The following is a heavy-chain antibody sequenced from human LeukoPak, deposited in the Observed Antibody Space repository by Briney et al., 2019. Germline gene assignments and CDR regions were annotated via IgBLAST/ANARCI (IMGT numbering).Heavy chain of an antibody. CDR3: ARTGVPYYYGMDV. CDR1: GFTFSSYW. Sequence: PGGSLRLSCAASGFTFSSYWMSWVRQAPGKGLEWVANIKQDGSEKYYVDSVKGRFTISRDNAKNSLYLQMNSLRAEDTAVYHCARTGVPYYYGMDVWGQGTTVTVSS. V-gene: IGHV3-7*01. J-gene: IGHJ6*02. CDR2: IKQDGSEK. D-gene: IGHD7-27*01.